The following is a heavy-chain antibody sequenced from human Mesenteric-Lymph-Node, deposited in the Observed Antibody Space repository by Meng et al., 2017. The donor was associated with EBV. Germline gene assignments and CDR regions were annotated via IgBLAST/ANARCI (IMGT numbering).Heavy chain of an antibody. CDR2: IYWDDEK. CDR3: AHRLDGYNYIDY. J-gene: IGHJ4*02. D-gene: IGHD5-24*01. Sequence: TLKESGPTLVKPTQALRLTCTFSGFSLSTSGVGVGWIRQPPGKALEWLALIYWDDEKRYSPSLKSRLTITKTTSKNQLVLTMTDMDPVDTATYYCAHRLDGYNYIDYWGQGTLVTVSS. CDR1: GFSLSTSGVG. V-gene: IGHV2-5*02.